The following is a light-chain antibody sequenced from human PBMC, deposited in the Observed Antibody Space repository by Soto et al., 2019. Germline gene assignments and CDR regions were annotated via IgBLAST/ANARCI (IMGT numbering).Light chain of an antibody. V-gene: IGKV1-27*01. CDR3: QQYYSAPQT. CDR1: QDITHY. J-gene: IGKJ3*01. CDR2: AAS. Sequence: DIQMTQSPSCLSASVGDRVTITCRASQDITHYLAWHQQKPGKAPQLLIYAASALQSGVPSRFSGSRSGTDFTLTISSLQPEDVATYYCQQYYSAPQTFGPGTKVDIK.